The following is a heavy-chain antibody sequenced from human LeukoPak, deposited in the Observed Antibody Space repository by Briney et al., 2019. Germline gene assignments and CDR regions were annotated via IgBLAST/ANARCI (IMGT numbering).Heavy chain of an antibody. Sequence: GGSLRLSCAASGFTFSSYAMHWVRQAPGKGLEWVAVISYDGSNKYYADSVKGRFTISRDNSKNTLYLQMNSLRAEDTAVYYCARDRSGYDWRGSVVVYWGQGTLVTVSS. CDR3: ARDRSGYDWRGSVVVY. V-gene: IGHV3-30-3*01. CDR2: ISYDGSNK. CDR1: GFTFSSYA. D-gene: IGHD5-12*01. J-gene: IGHJ4*02.